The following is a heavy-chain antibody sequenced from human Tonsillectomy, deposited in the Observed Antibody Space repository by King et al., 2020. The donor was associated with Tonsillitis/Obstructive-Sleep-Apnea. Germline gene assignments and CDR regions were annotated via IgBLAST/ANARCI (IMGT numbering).Heavy chain of an antibody. J-gene: IGHJ5*02. CDR2: ISGSGGST. Sequence: EVQLVESGGGLVQPGGSLRLSCAASGFTFSSYALSWVRQAPGKGLEWVSAISGSGGSTYYADSVKGRFTISRDNSKNTLYLQMNSLRAEDTAVYYCAKVGDYCSSTNCRNWFDPWGQGPLVTVSS. V-gene: IGHV3-23*04. CDR3: AKVGDYCSSTNCRNWFDP. CDR1: GFTFSSYA. D-gene: IGHD2-2*01.